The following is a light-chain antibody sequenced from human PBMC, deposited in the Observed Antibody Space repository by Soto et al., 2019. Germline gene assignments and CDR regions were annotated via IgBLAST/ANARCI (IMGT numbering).Light chain of an antibody. Sequence: QSVLTQPASVSGSPGQSITLSCTGTSSDIGGYDYVSWYQRHPGKAPKLIIYDVNNRPSGVSNRFSGSKSGNTASLTISGLQDEDEADYYCTSYASGSYHVVFGGGTKLTVL. CDR2: DVN. V-gene: IGLV2-14*01. CDR3: TSYASGSYHVV. J-gene: IGLJ2*01. CDR1: SSDIGGYDY.